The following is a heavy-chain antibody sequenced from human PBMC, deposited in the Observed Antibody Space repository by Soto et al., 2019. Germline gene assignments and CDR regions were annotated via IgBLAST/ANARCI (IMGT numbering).Heavy chain of an antibody. J-gene: IGHJ6*03. CDR3: AREDGSWLYYYMDV. Sequence: QVQLVQSGAEVKKPGSSVKVSCKASGGTFSSYTSSWVRQSPGQGLEWMGRISPILGIANYAQKFQGRVTITADKSTSTAYMELSSLRSEDTAVYYCAREDGSWLYYYMDVWGKGTTVTVSS. CDR1: GGTFSSYT. V-gene: IGHV1-69*08. D-gene: IGHD3-10*01. CDR2: ISPILGIA.